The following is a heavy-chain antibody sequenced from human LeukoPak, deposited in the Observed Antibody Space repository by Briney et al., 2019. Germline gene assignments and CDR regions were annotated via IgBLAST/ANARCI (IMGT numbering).Heavy chain of an antibody. CDR1: GFTFSNYA. CDR3: VKDQGEAIVPRRFDY. J-gene: IGHJ4*02. CDR2: IYFSGGNT. Sequence: PGGSLRLSCAASGFTFSNYAVSWVRQAPGKGLEWVSSIYFSGGNTYSADSVKGRFTISRDNSRNTLYLQMNSLRAEDTAVYYCVKDQGEAIVPRRFDYWGQGTLVTVSS. V-gene: IGHV3-23*01. D-gene: IGHD6-6*01.